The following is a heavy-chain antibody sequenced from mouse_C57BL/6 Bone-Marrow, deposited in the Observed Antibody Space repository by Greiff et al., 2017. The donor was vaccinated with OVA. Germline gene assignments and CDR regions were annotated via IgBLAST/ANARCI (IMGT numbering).Heavy chain of an antibody. CDR1: GYTFTSYT. CDR3: ASHGSNFYAMDY. J-gene: IGHJ4*01. Sequence: VQLQQSGAELARPGASVKMSCKASGYTFTSYTMHWVKQRPGQGLEWIGYINPSSGYTKYNQKFKDKATLTAEKSSSTADMQLSSLTSEDSAVYYCASHGSNFYAMDYWGQGTSVTVSS. D-gene: IGHD2-5*01. CDR2: INPSSGYT. V-gene: IGHV1-4*01.